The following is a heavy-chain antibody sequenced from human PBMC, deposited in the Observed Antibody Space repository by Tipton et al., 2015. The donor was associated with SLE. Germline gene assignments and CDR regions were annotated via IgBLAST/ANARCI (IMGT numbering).Heavy chain of an antibody. CDR2: IYSSGTT. J-gene: IGHJ4*02. D-gene: IGHD3-3*01. CDR3: ARDCPSLEWFSCSPAYFDY. Sequence: TLSLTCTVSGASISSYSWSWIRQPAGRGLEWIGRIYSSGTTNYNPSLKSRLSISIDTSNNQFSLKLSSVTAADTAVYYCARDCPSLEWFSCSPAYFDYWGQGTLVTVSS. V-gene: IGHV4-4*07. CDR1: GASISSYS.